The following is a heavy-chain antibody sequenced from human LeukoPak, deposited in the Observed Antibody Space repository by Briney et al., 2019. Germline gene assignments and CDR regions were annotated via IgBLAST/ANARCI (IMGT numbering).Heavy chain of an antibody. CDR3: VKGVHYGSGIDY. Sequence: GGSLRLSRSASGFTFSSYAMHWVRQAPGRGLEYVSVINIKGDGKYYADSVKGRFAISRDNSENTLYLQMSSLRDDDTALYYCVKGVHYGSGIDYWGQGTLVIVSS. D-gene: IGHD3-10*01. V-gene: IGHV3-64D*08. CDR2: INIKGDGK. J-gene: IGHJ4*02. CDR1: GFTFSSYA.